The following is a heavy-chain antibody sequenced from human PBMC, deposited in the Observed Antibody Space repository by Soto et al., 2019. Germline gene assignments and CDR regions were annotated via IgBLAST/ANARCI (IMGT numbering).Heavy chain of an antibody. V-gene: IGHV3-23*01. CDR1: GFSFRTYA. Sequence: GGSLRLSCAVSGFSFRTYAMSWVRQLPGKGLEWVSGISGQEGFTYYADSVKGRVTISRDISSSTLYLEMHSMRAEDTAVYYWAKEGAEVGTPVFDYWGQGSLVTVSS. D-gene: IGHD6-19*01. CDR2: ISGQEGFT. J-gene: IGHJ4*02. CDR3: AKEGAEVGTPVFDY.